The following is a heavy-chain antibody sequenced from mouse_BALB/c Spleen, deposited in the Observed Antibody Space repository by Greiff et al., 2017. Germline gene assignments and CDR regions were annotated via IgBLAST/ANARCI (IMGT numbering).Heavy chain of an antibody. Sequence: QVQLQQSGAELAKPGASVKMSCKASGYTFTSYWMHWVKQRPGQGLEWIGYINPSTGYTEYNQKFKDKATLTADKSSSTAYMQLSSLTSEDSAVYYCARGRDFLAWFAYWGQGTLVTVSA. CDR3: ARGRDFLAWFAY. J-gene: IGHJ3*01. CDR1: GYTFTSYW. D-gene: IGHD3-3*01. V-gene: IGHV1-7*01. CDR2: INPSTGYT.